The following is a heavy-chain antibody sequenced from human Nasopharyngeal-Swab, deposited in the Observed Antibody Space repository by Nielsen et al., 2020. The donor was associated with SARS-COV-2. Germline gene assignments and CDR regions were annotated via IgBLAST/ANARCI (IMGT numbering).Heavy chain of an antibody. J-gene: IGHJ6*03. D-gene: IGHD3-22*01. CDR3: ARDSHYDSSAPRLGAYYMDV. CDR2: ISAYNGNT. V-gene: IGHV1-18*01. Sequence: ASVKVSCKASGYTFTYYGISWVRQAPGQGLEWMGWISAYNGNTNYTQKLQDRVTMTTDTSTTTAYMELRGLRFDDTAVYYCARDSHYDSSAPRLGAYYMDVWGRGTAVTVSS. CDR1: GYTFTYYG.